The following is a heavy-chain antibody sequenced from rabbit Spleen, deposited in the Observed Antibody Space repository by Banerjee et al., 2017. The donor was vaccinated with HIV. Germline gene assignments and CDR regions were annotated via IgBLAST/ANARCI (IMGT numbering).Heavy chain of an antibody. V-gene: IGHV1S45*01. J-gene: IGHJ4*01. D-gene: IGHD2-1*01. Sequence: EQLVESGGGLVKPEGSLKLSCTASGFTISSSYYMCWVRQAPGKGLECIACIYADFSGSTYYASWAKGRFTISKTSSTTVTLQMTSLTAADTATYFCARGSATMTMVITGYYLGLWGPGTLVTVS. CDR2: IYADFSGST. CDR1: GFTISSSYY. CDR3: ARGSATMTMVITGYYLGL.